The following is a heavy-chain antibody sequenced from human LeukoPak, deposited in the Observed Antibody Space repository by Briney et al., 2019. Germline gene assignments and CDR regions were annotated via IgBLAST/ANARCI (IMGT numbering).Heavy chain of an antibody. CDR3: AHGPYYFDY. Sequence: SGPTLLKPTQTLTLTCTFSGFSLGTRGVGGGWMRQPPGKALDWLSLIFWGDDKYYNPSLKTRRSITKDTANNQGHLTMTNMDPVDTATYYCAHGPYYFDYWGQGTLVTVSS. J-gene: IGHJ4*02. CDR1: GFSLGTRGVG. V-gene: IGHV2-5*02. CDR2: IFWGDDK.